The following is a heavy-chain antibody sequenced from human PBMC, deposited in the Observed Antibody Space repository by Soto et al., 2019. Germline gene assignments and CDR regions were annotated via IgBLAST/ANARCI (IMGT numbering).Heavy chain of an antibody. CDR3: STGRDDLLY. J-gene: IGHJ4*02. V-gene: IGHV3-15*07. CDR1: GVSFSYVW. Sequence: EVQLVESGGGLVKPGGSLRLSCVASGVSFSYVWMNWVRQAPGKGLEWVGRIKSKTDGGTTVYAAPVKGRFTISRDDSTNTLYLQMNSLKTEDTAVYYCSTGRDDLLYWGQGTLVTVSS. CDR2: IKSKTDGGTT. D-gene: IGHD2-15*01.